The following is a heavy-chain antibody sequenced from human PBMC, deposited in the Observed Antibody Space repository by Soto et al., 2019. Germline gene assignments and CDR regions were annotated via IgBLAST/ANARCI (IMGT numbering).Heavy chain of an antibody. CDR1: GYTFTGYY. Sequence: ASVKVSCKASGYTFTGYYMHWVRQAPGQGLEWMGWINPNSGGTNYAQKFQGWVTMTRDTSISTAYMELSRLGSDDTAVYYCARDQGSSSSRGYYYYYGMDVWGQGTTVTVSS. D-gene: IGHD6-6*01. CDR2: INPNSGGT. CDR3: ARDQGSSSSRGYYYYYGMDV. J-gene: IGHJ6*02. V-gene: IGHV1-2*04.